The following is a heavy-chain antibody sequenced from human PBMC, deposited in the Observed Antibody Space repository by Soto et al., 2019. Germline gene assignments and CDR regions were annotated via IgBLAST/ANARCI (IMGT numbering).Heavy chain of an antibody. CDR3: ARPRLGATILSGFDS. D-gene: IGHD5-12*01. CDR1: GGSISGSTYY. J-gene: IGHJ4*02. V-gene: IGHV4-39*01. CDR2: IYYSGSA. Sequence: SETLSLTCTVSGGSISGSTYYWAWIRQPPGKGPEWIGSIYYSGSAYDNPALKSRVTISVDTSKNQFSLKLTSVTAADTAVYFCARPRLGATILSGFDSWGQG.